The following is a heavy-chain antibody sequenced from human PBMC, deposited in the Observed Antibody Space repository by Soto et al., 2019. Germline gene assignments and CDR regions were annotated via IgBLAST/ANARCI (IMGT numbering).Heavy chain of an antibody. CDR3: ARAIVGPTTTGWLDP. V-gene: IGHV1-69*13. J-gene: IGHJ5*02. CDR2: IIPIFGTA. D-gene: IGHD1-26*01. CDR1: GGTFSMYA. Sequence: SVQVSCRSSGGTFSMYAITWVRQALGQGLEWMGGIIPIFGTANYAQKFQGRVTITADESTSTAYMELSSLRFEDTAVYYCARAIVGPTTTGWLDPWGQGNLVTVSS.